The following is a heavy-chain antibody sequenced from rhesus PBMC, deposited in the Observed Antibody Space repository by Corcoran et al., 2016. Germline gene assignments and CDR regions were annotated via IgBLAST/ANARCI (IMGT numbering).Heavy chain of an antibody. V-gene: IGHV4-73*01. CDR1: GGSINGYYY. J-gene: IGHJ1*01. D-gene: IGHD4-23*01. Sequence: QVKLQQWGEGLVKPSETLSLTCAVYGGSINGYYYWSWIRQAPGKGLEWIGNIDGNRASTNNNPALKNRVTMSKDTSKNQFSLKLSSVTAADTAVYYCARDAYENRVTTGEYFEFWGQGALVTVSS. CDR3: ARDAYENRVTTGEYFEF. CDR2: IDGNRAST.